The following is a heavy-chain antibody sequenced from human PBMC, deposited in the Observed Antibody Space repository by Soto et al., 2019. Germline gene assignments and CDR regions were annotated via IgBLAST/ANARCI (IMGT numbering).Heavy chain of an antibody. J-gene: IGHJ6*03. CDR1: GGSISSSSYY. CDR2: IYYSGST. D-gene: IGHD2-15*01. V-gene: IGHV4-39*01. CDR3: ARQPLYCSGGSCYPFYYYYYMDV. Sequence: QLQLQESGPGLVKPSETLSLTCTVSGGSISSSSYYWGWIRQPPGKGLEWIGSIYYSGSTYYNPSLESRVTISVDTSKNQFSLKLSSVTAADTAVYYCARQPLYCSGGSCYPFYYYYYMDVWGKGTTVTVSS.